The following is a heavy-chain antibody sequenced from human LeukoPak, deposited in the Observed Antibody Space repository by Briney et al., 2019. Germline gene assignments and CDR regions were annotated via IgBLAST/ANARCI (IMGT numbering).Heavy chain of an antibody. CDR3: AREIFGARAFEY. V-gene: IGHV4/OR15-8*01. CDR1: W. Sequence: WIGWVRQTPGKGLEWIGEIFHSESVNSNPSLESRLTISLDKSKNHFSLELTSVTAADTALYFCAREIFGARAFEYWGQGILVTVSS. D-gene: IGHD3-3*01. J-gene: IGHJ4*02. CDR2: IFHSESV.